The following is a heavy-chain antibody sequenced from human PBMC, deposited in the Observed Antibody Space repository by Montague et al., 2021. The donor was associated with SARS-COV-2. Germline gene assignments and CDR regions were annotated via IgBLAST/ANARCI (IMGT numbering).Heavy chain of an antibody. CDR2: IKQDGSEK. V-gene: IGHV3-7*01. CDR3: TRLGWGYSDGLDY. Sequence: SLRLFCAASGFTFSSYWMSWVRQAPGEGLEWVANIKQDGSEKYYVDSVKGRFSISRDNARNSLYLQMSSLRAEDTAMYYCTRLGWGYSDGLDYWGQGTLVTVSS. CDR1: GFTFSSYW. D-gene: IGHD5-18*01. J-gene: IGHJ4*02.